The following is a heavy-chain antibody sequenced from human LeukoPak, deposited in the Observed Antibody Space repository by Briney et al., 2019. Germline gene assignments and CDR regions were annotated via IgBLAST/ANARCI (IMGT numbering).Heavy chain of an antibody. CDR1: GDSSSSTSAA. J-gene: IGHJ5*02. CDR2: TYFRSRLYN. V-gene: IGHV6-1*01. D-gene: IGHD4-23*01. CDR3: TKLHGS. Sequence: SQTLSLTCAISGDSSSSTSAAWNWIRQSPSRGLEWLGRTYFRSRLYNDYAVSVKSRITINPDTSKNQFSLQLNSVTPEDTAVYYCTKLHGSWGQGTLVTVAS.